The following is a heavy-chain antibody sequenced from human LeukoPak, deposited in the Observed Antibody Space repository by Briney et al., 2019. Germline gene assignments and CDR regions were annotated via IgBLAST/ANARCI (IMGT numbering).Heavy chain of an antibody. Sequence: ASVKVSCKASGYTFTSYGISWVRQALGQGLEWMGWISAYNGNTNYAQKLQGRVTMTTGTSTSTAYMELRSLRSDDTAVYYCARVVVVAGNWFDPWGQGTLVTVSS. CDR1: GYTFTSYG. D-gene: IGHD2-15*01. V-gene: IGHV1-18*01. CDR2: ISAYNGNT. J-gene: IGHJ5*02. CDR3: ARVVVVAGNWFDP.